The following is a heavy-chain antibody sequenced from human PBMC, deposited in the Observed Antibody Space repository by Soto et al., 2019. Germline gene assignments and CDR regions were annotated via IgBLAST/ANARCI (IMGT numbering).Heavy chain of an antibody. Sequence: EVQLLESGGGLIQPGGSLRLSCAASGLTFRNHAMTWVRQAPGKGLEWVSVISGSGGSSYYRDSVKGRFTISRDNSKNALCLQMNRLTPEHTAIYDCARYGVDARYHYMDVWCKGTTVTVSS. CDR2: ISGSGGSS. CDR1: GLTFRNHA. V-gene: IGHV3-23*01. D-gene: IGHD2-8*01. CDR3: ARYGVDARYHYMDV. J-gene: IGHJ6*03.